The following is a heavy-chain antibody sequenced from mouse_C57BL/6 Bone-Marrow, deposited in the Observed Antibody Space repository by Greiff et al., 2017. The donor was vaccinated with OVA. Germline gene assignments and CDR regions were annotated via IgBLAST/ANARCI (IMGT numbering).Heavy chain of an antibody. V-gene: IGHV5-4*01. CDR3: AREGGYSCY. J-gene: IGHJ2*01. D-gene: IGHD2-3*01. CDR1: GFTFSSYA. CDR2: ISDGGSYT. Sequence: EVQLVESGGGLVKPGGSLKLSCAASGFTFSSYAMSWVRQTPEKRLEWVATISDGGSYTYYPDNVKGRFTISRDNAKNNLYLQMSHLKSEDTAMYYCAREGGYSCYWGQGTTLTVSS.